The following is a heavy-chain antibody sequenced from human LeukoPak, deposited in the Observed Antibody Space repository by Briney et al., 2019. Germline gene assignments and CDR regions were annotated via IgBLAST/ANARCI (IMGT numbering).Heavy chain of an antibody. Sequence: ASVKVSCKASGYTFTSYGISWVRQAPRQGLEWMGWISAYNGNTNYAQKLQGRVTMTTDTSTSTAYMDLRSLRSEDTAVYYCARDPRGAVAGTRNGMDVWGQGTTVTVSS. CDR1: GYTFTSYG. CDR2: ISAYNGNT. CDR3: ARDPRGAVAGTRNGMDV. V-gene: IGHV1-18*01. D-gene: IGHD6-19*01. J-gene: IGHJ6*02.